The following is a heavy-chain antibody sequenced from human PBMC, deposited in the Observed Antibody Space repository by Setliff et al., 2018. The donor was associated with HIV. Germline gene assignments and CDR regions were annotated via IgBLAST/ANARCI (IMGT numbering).Heavy chain of an antibody. Sequence: HPGGSLRLSCAASGFTFSSYGMHWVRQAPGKGLEWVAFIRYDGSNKYYADSVKGRFTISRDNSKNTLYLQMNSLRAGDTAVYYCAKDLPAYYYYMDVWGKGTTVTVSS. V-gene: IGHV3-30*02. CDR3: AKDLPAYYYYMDV. J-gene: IGHJ6*03. CDR2: IRYDGSNK. CDR1: GFTFSSYG.